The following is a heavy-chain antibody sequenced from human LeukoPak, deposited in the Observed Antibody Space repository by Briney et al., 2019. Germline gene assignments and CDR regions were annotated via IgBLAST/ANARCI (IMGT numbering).Heavy chain of an antibody. CDR1: GGSISSYY. V-gene: IGHV4-59*01. Sequence: SETLSLTCTVSGGSISSYYWSWIRQPPGKGLVWIGYIYYSGSTNYNPSLKSRVTISVDTSKNQFSLKLSSVTAAGTAVYYCARAASSGWEFYYYYGMDVWGQGTTVTVSS. CDR2: IYYSGST. J-gene: IGHJ6*02. CDR3: ARAASSGWEFYYYYGMDV. D-gene: IGHD6-19*01.